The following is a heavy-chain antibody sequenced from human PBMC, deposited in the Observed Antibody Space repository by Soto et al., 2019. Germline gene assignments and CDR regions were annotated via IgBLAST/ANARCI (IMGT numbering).Heavy chain of an antibody. CDR1: GGSISGYY. J-gene: IGHJ4*02. V-gene: IGHV4-59*01. CDR3: ANSRECSLGSCYHDY. D-gene: IGHD2-15*01. Sequence: QVQLQESGPGLVKPSETLSLTCTVSGGSISGYYWSWIRQPPGKGLEWVGYIHYSGSTNYNPSLKSRVTISGDTSKNQFSLKLRSVTAADTAVYYCANSRECSLGSCYHDYWGQGTLVTVAS. CDR2: IHYSGST.